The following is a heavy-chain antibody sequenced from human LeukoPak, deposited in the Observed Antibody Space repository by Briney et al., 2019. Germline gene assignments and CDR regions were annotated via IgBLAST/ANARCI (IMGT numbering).Heavy chain of an antibody. J-gene: IGHJ6*03. CDR3: ARHIGGGIEDMDV. CDR2: IYYSGST. CDR1: GGSISSHY. D-gene: IGHD3-16*02. Sequence: SETLSLTCTVSGGSISSHYWSWIRQPPGKGLEWIGYIYYSGSTNYNPSLKSRVTISVDTSKNQFSLKLSSVTAADTAVYYCARHIGGGIEDMDVWGKGTKVTVPS. V-gene: IGHV4-59*11.